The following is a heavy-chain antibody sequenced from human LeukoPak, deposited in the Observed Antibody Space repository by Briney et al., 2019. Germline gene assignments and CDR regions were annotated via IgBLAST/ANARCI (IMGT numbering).Heavy chain of an antibody. D-gene: IGHD1-26*01. CDR2: ISYDGSNK. CDR3: ATDMYSGSYGFCFDY. J-gene: IGHJ4*02. V-gene: IGHV3-30*04. CDR1: GFTFGDYA. Sequence: PGGSLRLSCTASGFTFGDYAMSWVRQAPGKGLEWVAVISYDGSNKYYADSVKGRFTISRDNSKNTLYLQMNSLRAEDTAVYYCATDMYSGSYGFCFDYWGQGTLVTVSS.